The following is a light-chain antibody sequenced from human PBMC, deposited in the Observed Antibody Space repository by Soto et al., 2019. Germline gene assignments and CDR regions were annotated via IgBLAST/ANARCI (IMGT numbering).Light chain of an antibody. V-gene: IGKV1-5*01. CDR2: DAS. CDR1: QSISSW. J-gene: IGKJ1*01. CDR3: HQYYSYLAT. Sequence: DIQMTQSPSTLSASVGDRDTITCRASQSISSWLAWYQQKPGKAPKLLIYDASSLESGVPSRFSGSGSGTKFTLTINSLQPDDCATFYCHQYYSYLATFGQGTKVDIK.